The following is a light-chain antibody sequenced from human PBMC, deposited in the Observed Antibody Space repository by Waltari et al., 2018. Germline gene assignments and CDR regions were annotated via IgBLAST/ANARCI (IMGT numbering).Light chain of an antibody. CDR1: QSVSRA. J-gene: IGKJ1*01. Sequence: TVLTRSPGTLSLSPGETATLSCRASQSVSRALVWYQQKPGQAPRLLIYDASRRAPGIPDRFSGSGSGTDFSLTISRLEPEDFAVDYCQKYERLPATFGQGTKVEIK. CDR2: DAS. CDR3: QKYERLPAT. V-gene: IGKV3-20*01.